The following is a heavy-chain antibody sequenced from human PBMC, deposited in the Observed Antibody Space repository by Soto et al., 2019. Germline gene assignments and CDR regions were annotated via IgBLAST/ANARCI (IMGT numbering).Heavy chain of an antibody. D-gene: IGHD5-12*01. CDR1: GFTFTSYS. Sequence: EVQLLQSGGGLVQPGGSLRLSCAASGFTFTSYSMTWVRQTPGKGLEWVAAVNPGGYSTYYADSVKGRFTISRDNSNNTIYLQMNSLRAEDTAVYYCAKHLRAGSGYDFDYRDQGTLVTVSS. J-gene: IGHJ4*02. CDR2: VNPGGYST. V-gene: IGHV3-23*01. CDR3: AKHLRAGSGYDFDY.